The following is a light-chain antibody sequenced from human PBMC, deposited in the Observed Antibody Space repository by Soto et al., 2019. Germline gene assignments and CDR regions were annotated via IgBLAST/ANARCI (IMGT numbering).Light chain of an antibody. CDR3: SSFASSNTWV. Sequence: QSALTQPPSASGSPGQSVTISCTGTSSDVGAYNYVSWYQQHAGKAPKLVIYEVTKRPSGVPDRFSGSKSANTASLTVSGLQAEDEYYYYCSSFASSNTWVFGGGTKLTVL. CDR2: EVT. J-gene: IGLJ3*02. CDR1: SSDVGAYNY. V-gene: IGLV2-8*01.